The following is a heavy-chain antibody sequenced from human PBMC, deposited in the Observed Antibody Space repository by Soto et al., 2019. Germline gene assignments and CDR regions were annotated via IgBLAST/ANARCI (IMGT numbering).Heavy chain of an antibody. CDR1: GYMFTSYG. CDR2: ISTYNGNT. D-gene: IGHD6-19*01. V-gene: IGHV1-18*01. Sequence: QVPLVQSGAEVKKPGASIKVSCKASGYMFTSYGINWVRQAPGQGPEWMGWISTYNGNTNYAKKHQGRVTMTTDTSTSTAYMELKTLRSDDTAVYYCARDLGIAVAGLFQDWGQGTLVIVSS. J-gene: IGHJ1*01. CDR3: ARDLGIAVAGLFQD.